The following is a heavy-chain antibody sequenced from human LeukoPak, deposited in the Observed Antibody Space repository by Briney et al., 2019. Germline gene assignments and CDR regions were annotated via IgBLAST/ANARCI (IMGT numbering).Heavy chain of an antibody. Sequence: SETLSLTCTVSGGSISSGSYYWSWIRQPAGKGLEWIGRIYTSGSTNYNPSLKSRVTISVDTSKNQFSLKLSSVTAADTAVYYCARDWTIVVVPAAISWFDPWGQGTLVTVSS. CDR1: GGSISSGSYY. CDR3: ARDWTIVVVPAAISWFDP. CDR2: IYTSGST. J-gene: IGHJ5*02. V-gene: IGHV4-61*02. D-gene: IGHD2-2*02.